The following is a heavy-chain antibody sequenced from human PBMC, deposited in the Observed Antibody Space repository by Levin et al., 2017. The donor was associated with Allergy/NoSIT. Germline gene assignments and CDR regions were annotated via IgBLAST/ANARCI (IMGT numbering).Heavy chain of an antibody. CDR1: GYTFIDYW. Sequence: GESLKISCKASGYTFIDYWIGWVRQMPGKGLEWMGIIGPYNSDTRYSPSFEGQVTISVDKSISTAYLQWSSLEASDIAMYYCVRLDSSAYYYVFHWGQGTLVTVSS. J-gene: IGHJ4*02. V-gene: IGHV5-51*01. D-gene: IGHD3-22*01. CDR3: VRLDSSAYYYVFH. CDR2: IGPYNSDT.